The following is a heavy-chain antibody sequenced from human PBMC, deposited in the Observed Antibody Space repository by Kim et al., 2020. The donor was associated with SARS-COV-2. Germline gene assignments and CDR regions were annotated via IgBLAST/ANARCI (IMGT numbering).Heavy chain of an antibody. D-gene: IGHD6-19*01. V-gene: IGHV3-20*04. CDR1: GFTFDDYG. J-gene: IGHJ4*02. CDR2: IIRNGRST. CDR3: ARGYLSGPFDW. Sequence: GGSLRLSCAASGFTFDDYGMSWVRQVPGKGLEWVSGIIRNGRSTGYGDSVKVRFTISRDNAKNSLHLQMNSLGAEDTALYYCARGYLSGPFDWWGQGTLVTVSS.